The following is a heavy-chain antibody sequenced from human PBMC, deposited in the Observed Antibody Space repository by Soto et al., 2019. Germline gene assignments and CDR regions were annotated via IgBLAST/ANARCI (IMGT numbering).Heavy chain of an antibody. D-gene: IGHD2-15*01. CDR3: AREENCSGGTCYSEYFHR. CDR2: VNPSGGST. CDR1: GYLFTAYS. V-gene: IGHV1-46*01. J-gene: IGHJ1*01. Sequence: GASVKVSCKASGYLFTAYSMHWVRLAPGQGLEWMGVVNPSGGSTKYAQNFQGRVTMTRDTSTTTICMELSGLRSDDTAIYYCAREENCSGGTCYSEYFHRWGQGTLVTVSS.